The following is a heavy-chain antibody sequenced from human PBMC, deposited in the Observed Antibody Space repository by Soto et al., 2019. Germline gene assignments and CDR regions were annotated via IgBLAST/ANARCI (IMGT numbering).Heavy chain of an antibody. CDR1: GFTFDDYA. D-gene: IGHD5-18*01. CDR3: ANQDTAHYYYYYMDV. V-gene: IGHV3-9*01. Sequence: EVQLVESGGGLVQPGRSLRLSCAASGFTFDDYAMHWVRQAPGKGLEWVSGISWNSGSIGYADSVKGRFTISRDNAKNSLYLQMNSLRAEDTALYYCANQDTAHYYYYYMDVWGKGTTVTVSS. J-gene: IGHJ6*03. CDR2: ISWNSGSI.